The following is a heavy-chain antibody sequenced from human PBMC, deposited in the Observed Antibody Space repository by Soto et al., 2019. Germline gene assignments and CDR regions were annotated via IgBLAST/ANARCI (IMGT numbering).Heavy chain of an antibody. D-gene: IGHD2-2*01. CDR2: IYHSGST. CDR1: VDSISSGYY. V-gene: IGHV4-38-2*02. CDR3: ARDFRTLPAAMVFDF. Sequence: SAILSLTCAGAVDSISSGYYWVWIRQPPGKGLEWIGSIYHSGSTYYNPSLKSRVTISVDTSKNQFSLKLSSVTAADTAVYYCARDFRTLPAAMVFDFWVQGTPVIFSS. J-gene: IGHJ4*02.